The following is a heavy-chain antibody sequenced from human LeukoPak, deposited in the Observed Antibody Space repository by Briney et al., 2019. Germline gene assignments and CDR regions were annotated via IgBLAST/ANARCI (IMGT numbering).Heavy chain of an antibody. Sequence: SQTLSLTCAISGDSVSSNSGAWNWIRQSPSRGLEWLGRTFYRSKWYNNYAESVKSRITINPDTSKNQFSLQLNSVTPEDTAVYYCARDCGGNYGSHYFDYWGQGTLVTVPS. D-gene: IGHD2-21*01. V-gene: IGHV6-1*01. CDR2: TFYRSKWYN. CDR1: GDSVSSNSGA. J-gene: IGHJ4*02. CDR3: ARDCGGNYGSHYFDY.